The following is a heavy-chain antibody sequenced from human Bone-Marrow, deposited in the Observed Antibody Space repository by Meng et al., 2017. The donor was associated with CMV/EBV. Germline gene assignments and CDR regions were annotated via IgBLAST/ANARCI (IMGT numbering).Heavy chain of an antibody. CDR1: DDSISGYY. CDR3: ARDLAVAGTDGMDV. D-gene: IGHD6-19*01. Sequence: GSLRLSCIVSDDSISGYYWSWIRQPPGKGLEWIGYIYYSGSTNYNPSLKSRVTISVDTSKNQFSLKLSSVTAADTAVYYCARDLAVAGTDGMDVWGQGTTVTVSS. J-gene: IGHJ6*02. V-gene: IGHV4-59*01. CDR2: IYYSGST.